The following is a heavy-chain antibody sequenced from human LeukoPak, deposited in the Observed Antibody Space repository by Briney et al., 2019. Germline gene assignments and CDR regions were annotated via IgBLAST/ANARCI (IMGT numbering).Heavy chain of an antibody. CDR1: GYSISSGYY. J-gene: IGHJ4*02. D-gene: IGHD1-14*01. V-gene: IGHV4-38-2*01. CDR3: ARARSPQRALDY. Sequence: SETLSLTCAVPGYSISSGYYWGWIRQPPGKGLEWIGSIYHSGSTYYNPSLKSRVTISVDTSKNQFSLKLSSVTAADTAVYYCARARSPQRALDYWGQGTLVTVSS. CDR2: IYHSGST.